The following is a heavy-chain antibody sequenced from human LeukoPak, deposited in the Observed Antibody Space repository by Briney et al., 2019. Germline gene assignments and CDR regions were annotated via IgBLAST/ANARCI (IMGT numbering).Heavy chain of an antibody. D-gene: IGHD1-26*01. J-gene: IGHJ4*02. CDR3: ARTVVGTTKFFDY. V-gene: IGHV4-59*01. CDR2: IYYSGST. Sequence: SETLSLTCTVSGGSISSYYWSWIRQPPGKGLEWIGYIYYSGSTNYNPSLKSRVTISVDTSKNQFSPRLSSVTAADTAVFYCARTVVGTTKFFDYWGQGTLVTVSS. CDR1: GGSISSYY.